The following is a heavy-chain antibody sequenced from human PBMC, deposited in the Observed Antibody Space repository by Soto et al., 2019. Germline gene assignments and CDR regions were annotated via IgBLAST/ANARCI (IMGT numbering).Heavy chain of an antibody. V-gene: IGHV1-69*12. CDR1: GGTFSSYA. D-gene: IGHD3-10*01. CDR2: IIPIFGTA. J-gene: IGHJ5*02. Sequence: QVQLVQSGAEVKKPGSSVKVSCKASGGTFSSYAISWVRQAPGQGLEWMGGIIPIFGTANYAQKFQGRVTITADEATSTAYMELSSLRSEDTAVYYCAPEPRYGSGSYYSTYWFDPWGQGTLVTVSS. CDR3: APEPRYGSGSYYSTYWFDP.